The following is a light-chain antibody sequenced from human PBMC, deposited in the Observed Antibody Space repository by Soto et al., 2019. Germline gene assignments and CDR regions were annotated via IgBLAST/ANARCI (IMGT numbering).Light chain of an antibody. V-gene: IGLV2-11*01. Sequence: LAQPRSVSGSPGQSVTISCTGTSSDVGGYNYVTWYQEQPGKAPKLMIYDVSKRPSGVPDRFSGSKSGNTASLTISGLQAEDEADYYCCSYAGSYSYVFGTGTKVTVL. J-gene: IGLJ1*01. CDR1: SSDVGGYNY. CDR3: CSYAGSYSYV. CDR2: DVS.